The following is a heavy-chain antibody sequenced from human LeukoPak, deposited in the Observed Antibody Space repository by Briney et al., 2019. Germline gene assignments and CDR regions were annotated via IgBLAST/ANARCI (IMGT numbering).Heavy chain of an antibody. J-gene: IGHJ4*02. CDR1: GFTFSSYA. CDR3: ARDPSDYYDSSGFDY. V-gene: IGHV3-30*04. Sequence: PGRSLRLSCAASGFTFSSYAMHWVRQAPGKGLEWVAVISYDGSSKYYADSVKGRFTISRDNSKNTLYLQMNSLRAEDTAVYYCARDPSDYYDSSGFDYWGQGTLVTVSS. CDR2: ISYDGSSK. D-gene: IGHD3-22*01.